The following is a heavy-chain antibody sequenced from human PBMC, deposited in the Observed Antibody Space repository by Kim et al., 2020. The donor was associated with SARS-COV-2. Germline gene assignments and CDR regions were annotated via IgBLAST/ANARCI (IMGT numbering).Heavy chain of an antibody. CDR2: IYSGGST. Sequence: GGSLRLSCAASGFTVSSNYMSWVRQAPGKGLEWVSVIYSGGSTYYADSVKGRFTISRDNSKNTLYLQMNSLRAEDTAVYYCARDSVDYDSSEVYYYGMDVWGQGTTVTVSS. J-gene: IGHJ6*02. V-gene: IGHV3-66*01. CDR1: GFTVSSNY. CDR3: ARDSVDYDSSEVYYYGMDV. D-gene: IGHD3-22*01.